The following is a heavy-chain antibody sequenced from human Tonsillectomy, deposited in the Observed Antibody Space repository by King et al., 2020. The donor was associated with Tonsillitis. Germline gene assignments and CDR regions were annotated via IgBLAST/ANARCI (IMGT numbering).Heavy chain of an antibody. Sequence: VQLQESGPGLVKPSQTMSLTCTVSGGSISSYTYYWSWIRQPAGKGLEWIGRIYSSGSTNYNPSLKSRVTILVDTSKNQFSLKLSSVTAADTAVYYCARGHDSSSWDPFDPWGQGTLVTVSS. CDR1: GGSISSYTYY. D-gene: IGHD6-13*01. V-gene: IGHV4-61*02. CDR2: IYSSGST. CDR3: ARGHDSSSWDPFDP. J-gene: IGHJ5*02.